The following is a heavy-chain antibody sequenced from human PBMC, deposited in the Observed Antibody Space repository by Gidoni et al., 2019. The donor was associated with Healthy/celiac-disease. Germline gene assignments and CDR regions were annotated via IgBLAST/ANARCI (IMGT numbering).Heavy chain of an antibody. CDR2: ISSSSSYI. J-gene: IGHJ4*02. V-gene: IGHV3-21*01. Sequence: EVQLVESGGGLVKPGGSLRLSCAASGCTFSSYSMNWVRQAPGKGLECVSSISSSSSYIYYADSVKGRFTISRDNAKNSLYLQMNSLRAEDTAVYYCARWPSPFVYGDSNFYFDYWGQGTLVTVSS. CDR1: GCTFSSYS. CDR3: ARWPSPFVYGDSNFYFDY. D-gene: IGHD4-17*01.